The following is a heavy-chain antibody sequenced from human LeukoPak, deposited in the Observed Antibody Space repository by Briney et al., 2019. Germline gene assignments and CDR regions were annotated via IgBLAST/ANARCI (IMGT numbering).Heavy chain of an antibody. Sequence: ASVKVSCKASVYTFTSYGISWVRPAPGQGLEWMGWISAYNGNTNSAQKVQGRVTLTTDTSTSTAYMELRSLRSDDTAVYYCARQVDTSMALPDYWGQGTLVTVSS. V-gene: IGHV1-18*01. J-gene: IGHJ4*02. CDR1: VYTFTSYG. CDR2: ISAYNGNT. CDR3: ARQVDTSMALPDY. D-gene: IGHD5-18*01.